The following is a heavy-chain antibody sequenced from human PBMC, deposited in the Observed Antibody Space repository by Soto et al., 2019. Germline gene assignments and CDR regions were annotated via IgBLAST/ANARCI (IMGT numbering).Heavy chain of an antibody. J-gene: IGHJ6*02. V-gene: IGHV3-74*01. D-gene: IGHD3-3*01. CDR2: INSDGSST. CDR1: GFTFSSYW. CDR3: AREPGQDYDFWSGYYPYYYYYGMDV. Sequence: PGGSLRLSCAASGFTFSSYWMHWVRQAPGKGLVWVSRINSDGSSTSYADSVKGRFTISRDNAKNTLYLQMNSLRAEDTAVYYCAREPGQDYDFWSGYYPYYYYYGMDVWGQGTTVTVSS.